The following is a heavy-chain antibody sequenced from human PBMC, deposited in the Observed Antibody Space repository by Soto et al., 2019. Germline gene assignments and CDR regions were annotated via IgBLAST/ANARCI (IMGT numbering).Heavy chain of an antibody. Sequence: PSETLSLTCAVSGGSISSYNYWGWFRQPPGKGLEWIGSIIYSGDIMYNPSLQSRLTLFVDTSKNQFSLKLSSVTAADTAVYYCARERPQDYYGSGSYSIGNWFDPWGQGTLVTVSS. D-gene: IGHD3-10*01. V-gene: IGHV4-39*07. CDR1: GGSISSYNY. CDR2: IIYSGDI. CDR3: ARERPQDYYGSGSYSIGNWFDP. J-gene: IGHJ5*02.